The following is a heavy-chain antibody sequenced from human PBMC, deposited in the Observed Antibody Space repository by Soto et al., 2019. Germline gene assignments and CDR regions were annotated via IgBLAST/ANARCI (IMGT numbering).Heavy chain of an antibody. D-gene: IGHD3-3*01. CDR1: GYTFTGYY. J-gene: IGHJ4*02. V-gene: IGHV1-2*02. CDR2: INPNSGGT. CDR3: ATGKDDFWSGYYPSC. Sequence: ASVKVSCKASGYTFTGYYMHWVRQAPGQGLEWMGWINPNSGGTNYAQKFQGRVTMTRDTSISTAYMELSRLRSDDTAVYYCATGKDDFWSGYYPSCWGQGTLVTVSS.